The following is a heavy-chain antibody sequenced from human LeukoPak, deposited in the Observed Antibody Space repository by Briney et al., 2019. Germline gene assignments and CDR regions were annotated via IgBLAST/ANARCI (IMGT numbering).Heavy chain of an antibody. CDR1: GYSINNGYN. CDR3: ARGRPRRGYSYGYNPHTVDY. J-gene: IGHJ4*02. Sequence: SETLSLTCSVSGYSINNGYNWGWVRQPPGKGLECIGSISHIGSTYYNPSLESRFTISLDTSKNQFSLELSSVTAADTAVYYCARGRPRRGYSYGYNPHTVDYWGQGTLVTVSS. CDR2: ISHIGST. D-gene: IGHD5-18*01. V-gene: IGHV4-38-2*02.